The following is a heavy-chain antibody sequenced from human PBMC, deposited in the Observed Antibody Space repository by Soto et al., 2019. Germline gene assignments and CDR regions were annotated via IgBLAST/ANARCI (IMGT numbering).Heavy chain of an antibody. V-gene: IGHV3-33*01. CDR3: ARDLTNPVDTAMVGDYDGMDV. D-gene: IGHD5-18*01. CDR2: IWYDGSNK. CDR1: GFTFSSYG. Sequence: QVQLVESGGGVVQPGRSLRLSCAASGFTFSSYGMHWVRQAPGKGLEWVAVIWYDGSNKYYADSVKGRFTISRDNSKNTRQLQMNSLRAEDTAVYYCARDLTNPVDTAMVGDYDGMDVWGQVTTVTVSS. J-gene: IGHJ6*02.